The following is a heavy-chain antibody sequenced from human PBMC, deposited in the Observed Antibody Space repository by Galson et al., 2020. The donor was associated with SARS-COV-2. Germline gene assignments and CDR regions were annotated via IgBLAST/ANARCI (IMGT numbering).Heavy chain of an antibody. D-gene: IGHD2-15*01. CDR2: INNSGST. V-gene: IGHV4-34*01. Sequence: SETLSLTCAVYGGSFSGYYWSWIRHPPGKGLEWIGEINNSGSTNYNPSLKSRITISVDRSTNQFSLKLRSVTAAATAVYYCARGLGRDRLGATFDYWGQGALVTVSS. J-gene: IGHJ4*02. CDR3: ARGLGRDRLGATFDY. CDR1: GGSFSGYY.